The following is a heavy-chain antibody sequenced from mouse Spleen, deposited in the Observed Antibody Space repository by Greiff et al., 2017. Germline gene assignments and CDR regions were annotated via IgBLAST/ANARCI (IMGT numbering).Heavy chain of an antibody. Sequence: VQLQESGAELVKPGASVKISCKASGYAFSSYWMNWVKQRPGKGLEWIGQIYPGDGDTNYNGKFKGKATLTADKSSSTAYMQLSSLTSEDSAVYFCARFYYGSSYHYYFDYWGQGTTLTVSS. CDR2: IYPGDGDT. V-gene: IGHV1-80*01. CDR1: GYAFSSYW. CDR3: ARFYYGSSYHYYFDY. D-gene: IGHD1-1*01. J-gene: IGHJ2*01.